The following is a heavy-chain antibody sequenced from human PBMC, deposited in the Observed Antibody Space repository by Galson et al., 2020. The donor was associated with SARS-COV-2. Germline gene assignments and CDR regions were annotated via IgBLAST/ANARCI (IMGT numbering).Heavy chain of an antibody. J-gene: IGHJ5*02. V-gene: IGHV4-39*01. CDR2: IYYSGST. Sequence: SETLSLTCTVSGGSISSSSYYWGWIRQPPGKGLEWIGSIYYSGSTYYNPSLKSRVTISVDTSQNQFSLKLSSVTAADTAVYYCARLPSGGAHGFDPWGQGTLVTVSS. CDR3: ARLPSGGAHGFDP. CDR1: GGSISSSSYY. D-gene: IGHD1-26*01.